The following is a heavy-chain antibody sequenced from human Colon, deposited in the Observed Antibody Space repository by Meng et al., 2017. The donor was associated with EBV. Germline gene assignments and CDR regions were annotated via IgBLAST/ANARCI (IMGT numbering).Heavy chain of an antibody. CDR2: IVYTGRT. Sequence: VHPGAAGPGLVKPSQPLLLNRAVSRSSISSVDYYWNWIRQPTGKGLEWIGYIVYTGRTYYNPSLKSRVIISVDMSKTQFSLKLSSVTAADTAVYYCASGRQAPGIKGWWFDPWGQGTLVTVSS. D-gene: IGHD1-14*01. V-gene: IGHV4-30-4*01. CDR3: ASGRQAPGIKGWWFDP. J-gene: IGHJ5*02. CDR1: RSSISSVDYY.